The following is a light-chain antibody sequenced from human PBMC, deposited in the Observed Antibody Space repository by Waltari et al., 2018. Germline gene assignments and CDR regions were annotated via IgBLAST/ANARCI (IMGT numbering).Light chain of an antibody. CDR2: GVA. CDR1: QLVTRNS. Sequence: SRRPGQLVTRNSFAWFQQRTCQAPRPLIHGVASRASGVSDRFSAGGSGREFSLTISRLEPEDFAVYYCQQYGDLPATFGQGTKLEI. CDR3: QQYGDLPAT. V-gene: IGKV3-20*01. J-gene: IGKJ2*01.